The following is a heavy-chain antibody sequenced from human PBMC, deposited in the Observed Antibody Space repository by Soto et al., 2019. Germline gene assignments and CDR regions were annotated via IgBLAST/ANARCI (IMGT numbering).Heavy chain of an antibody. D-gene: IGHD5-12*01. CDR1: GFSLSTSGVG. V-gene: IGHV2-5*02. CDR3: AHRGSGYDRDDAFDI. Sequence: VSGPTLVNPTQTLTLTCTFSGFSLSTSGVGVGWIRQPPGKALEWLALIYWDDDKRYSPSLKSRLTTTKDTSKNQVVLTMTNMDPVDTATYYCAHRGSGYDRDDAFDIWGQGTMVTVSS. J-gene: IGHJ3*02. CDR2: IYWDDDK.